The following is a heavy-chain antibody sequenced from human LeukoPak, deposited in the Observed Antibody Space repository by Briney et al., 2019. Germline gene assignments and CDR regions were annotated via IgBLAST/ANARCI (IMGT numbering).Heavy chain of an antibody. J-gene: IGHJ3*02. CDR3: AKPTAVAGDAFDI. V-gene: IGHV3-23*01. D-gene: IGHD6-19*01. CDR2: VGGRGGST. CDR1: GFTFSSYA. Sequence: GGSLRLSCAASGFTFSSYAMSWVRPAPGEGREGVSAVGGRGGSTYYAYYVKGRFTMSGDNSKNTLYLQMNSLRAEATAVYYCAKPTAVAGDAFDIWGQGTMVTVSS.